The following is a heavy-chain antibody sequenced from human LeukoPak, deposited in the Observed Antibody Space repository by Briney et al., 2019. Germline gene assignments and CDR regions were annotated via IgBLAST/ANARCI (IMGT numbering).Heavy chain of an antibody. D-gene: IGHD2-15*01. CDR3: VKDQAYCTGGNCYYYFYYLDV. J-gene: IGHJ6*03. CDR1: RFTFSRYG. Sequence: SGGSLRLSCTASRFTFSRYGMHWVRQAPGKGLEWVAVISYDGTNKYYSDSVKGRFTISRDNSKNTLYLQMNSVRAEDTAVYYCVKDQAYCTGGNCYYYFYYLDVWGKGTTVTVSS. CDR2: ISYDGTNK. V-gene: IGHV3-30*18.